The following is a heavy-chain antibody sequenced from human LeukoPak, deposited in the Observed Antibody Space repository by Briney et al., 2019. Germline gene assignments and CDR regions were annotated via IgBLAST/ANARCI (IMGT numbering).Heavy chain of an antibody. CDR2: IKQDGRGK. D-gene: IGHD6-19*01. J-gene: IGHJ3*02. CDR3: AKDIEAVAGPHAFDI. V-gene: IGHV3-7*03. CDR1: GFTFSSYW. Sequence: GGSLRLSCAASGFTFSSYWMGWVRQAPGKGLEWVANIKQDGRGKNYVDSVKGRFTISRDNAKNSLYLQMNSLRAEDTALYYCAKDIEAVAGPHAFDIWGQGTMVTVSS.